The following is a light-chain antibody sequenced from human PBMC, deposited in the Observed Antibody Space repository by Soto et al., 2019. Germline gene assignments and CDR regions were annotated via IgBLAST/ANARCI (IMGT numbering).Light chain of an antibody. J-gene: IGKJ1*01. CDR2: GAS. CDR1: QSVSSN. Sequence: EIVITQSPATLSVSPGDRATLSCRASQSVSSNLAWYQQKPGQAPRLLIYGASTRATGLPARFSGTGSGTEFTLTINSLQAEDFAVYYCQQYYNWPRTFGQGTQVDIK. V-gene: IGKV3-15*01. CDR3: QQYYNWPRT.